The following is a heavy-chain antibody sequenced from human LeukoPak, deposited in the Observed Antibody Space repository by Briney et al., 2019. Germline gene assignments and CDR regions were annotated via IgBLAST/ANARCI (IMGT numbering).Heavy chain of an antibody. V-gene: IGHV1-2*02. J-gene: IGHJ4*02. D-gene: IGHD3-22*01. CDR1: GYTFTVYY. CDR2: INPNSGGT. CDR3: ARVYYYDSSGYLDY. Sequence: ASVKVSFKASGYTFTVYYMHWVRQAPGQGLEWMGWINPNSGGTNYAQKFQGRVTMTRDTSISTAYMELSRLRSDDTAVYYCARVYYYDSSGYLDYWGQGTLVTVSS.